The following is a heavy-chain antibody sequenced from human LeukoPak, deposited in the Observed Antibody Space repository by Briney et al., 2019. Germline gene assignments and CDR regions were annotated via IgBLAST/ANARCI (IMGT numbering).Heavy chain of an antibody. V-gene: IGHV1-8*01. CDR2: MNPNSGNT. CDR3: ARGLSRKKFGELSYYFDY. CDR1: GYTFTSYD. D-gene: IGHD3-10*01. J-gene: IGHJ4*02. Sequence: ASVKVSCKASGYTFTSYDINWVRQATGQGLEWMGWMNPNSGNTGYAQKFQRRVTMTRNTSISTAYMQLRSLRSEDTAVYYCARGLSRKKFGELSYYFDYWGQGTLVTVSS.